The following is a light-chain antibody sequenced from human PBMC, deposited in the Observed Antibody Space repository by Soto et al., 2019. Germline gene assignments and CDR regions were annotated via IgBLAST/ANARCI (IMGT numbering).Light chain of an antibody. CDR2: SAF. Sequence: DIQLTQSPSFLSASAGDRVTITCRASRGIFNYLAWYQQKPGKAPKLLIYSAFSLQSGVPSRFSGSGSGTEYTLTISSLQPEDFATYYCQQLNSSPLTFGGGTKVEIK. CDR3: QQLNSSPLT. CDR1: RGIFNY. J-gene: IGKJ4*01. V-gene: IGKV1-9*01.